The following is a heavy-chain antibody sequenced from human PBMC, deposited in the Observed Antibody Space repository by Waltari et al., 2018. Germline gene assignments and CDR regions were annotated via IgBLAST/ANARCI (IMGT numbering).Heavy chain of an antibody. CDR1: GFTFSSYW. D-gene: IGHD3-22*01. CDR3: ARSGDSSGYYYMTDAFHL. CDR2: IKQDGSEK. J-gene: IGHJ3*01. V-gene: IGHV3-7*02. Sequence: EVQLVESGGGLVQPGGSLRLSWSASGFTFSSYWLSWVRQAPGKGLEWVANIKQDGSEKYYVDSVKGRFTISRDNAQKSLFLQMSSLSAEDTAVYFCARSGDSSGYYYMTDAFHLWGQGTTVTVSS.